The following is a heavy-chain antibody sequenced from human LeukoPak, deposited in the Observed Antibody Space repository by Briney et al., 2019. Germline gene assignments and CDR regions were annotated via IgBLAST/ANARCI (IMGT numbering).Heavy chain of an antibody. CDR1: GLTFDDYV. J-gene: IGHJ4*02. CDR2: SNWNGGIT. V-gene: IGHV3-20*01. D-gene: IGHD1-26*01. Sequence: PGGSLRLSCVASGLTFDDYVLSRVRQAPAKGLEWVSGSNWNGGITGYAHSVNGRFTITRDNAKKSLYLKMHSLRAEDAAFYHCARVKGEGDHFDYWGQGTLVTVSS. CDR3: ARVKGEGDHFDY.